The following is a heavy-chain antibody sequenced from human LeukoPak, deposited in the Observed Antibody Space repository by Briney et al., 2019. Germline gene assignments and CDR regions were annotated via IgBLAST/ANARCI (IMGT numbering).Heavy chain of an antibody. V-gene: IGHV1-18*01. Sequence: EASVKVSYKASGYTFTSYGISWGRQAPGQGLEWMGWMSAYNGNTNYAQKLQGRVTMTRDTSTSTVYMELSSLRSEDTAVYYCARDKVRSDIVGANQGFDYWGQGTLVTVSS. CDR1: GYTFTSYG. CDR2: MSAYNGNT. CDR3: ARDKVRSDIVGANQGFDY. J-gene: IGHJ4*02. D-gene: IGHD1-26*01.